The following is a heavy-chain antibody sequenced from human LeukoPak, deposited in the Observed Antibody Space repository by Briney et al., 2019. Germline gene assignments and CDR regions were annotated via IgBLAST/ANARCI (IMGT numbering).Heavy chain of an antibody. CDR3: AKDNGSGSYSYYFDY. V-gene: IGHV3-9*01. Sequence: GRSLRLSCAASGFTFDDYAMHWVRQAPGKGLEWVSGISWNSGSIGYADSVKGRFTISRDNAKNSLYLQMNSLRAEDTALYYCAKDNGSGSYSYYFDYWGQGTLVTVSS. CDR2: ISWNSGSI. J-gene: IGHJ4*02. CDR1: GFTFDDYA. D-gene: IGHD3-10*01.